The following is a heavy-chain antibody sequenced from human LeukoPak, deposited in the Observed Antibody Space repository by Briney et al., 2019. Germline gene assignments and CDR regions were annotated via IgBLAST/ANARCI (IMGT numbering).Heavy chain of an antibody. D-gene: IGHD2-15*01. CDR3: AYLLYCSGGSCHTSSFDY. CDR1: GDSISSSSYY. J-gene: IGHJ4*02. CDR2: IYYTGST. Sequence: SETLSLTCTVSGDSISSSSYYWGWLRQPPGKGLEWIGSIYYTGSTYYNPSLKSRVTISIDTSKNQFSLKLSSVTAADTAVYFCAYLLYCSGGSCHTSSFDYWGQGTLVTVSS. V-gene: IGHV4-39*01.